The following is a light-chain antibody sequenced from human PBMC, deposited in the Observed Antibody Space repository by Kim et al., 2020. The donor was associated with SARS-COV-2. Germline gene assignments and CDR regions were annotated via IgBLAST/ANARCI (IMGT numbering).Light chain of an antibody. CDR1: SSDIAGYNY. J-gene: IGLJ1*01. Sequence: QSALTQPAFVSGSPGQSITISCTGTSSDIAGYNYVSWYQQHPDSAPQLMIYNVNKRPSGVSNRFSGSKSGNTASLTISGLQADDEADYYCTSYTRSNTYAFGTATKVTVL. V-gene: IGLV2-14*03. CDR3: TSYTRSNTYA. CDR2: NVN.